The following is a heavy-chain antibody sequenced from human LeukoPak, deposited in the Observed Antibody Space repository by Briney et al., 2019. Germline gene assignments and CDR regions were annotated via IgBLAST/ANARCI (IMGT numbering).Heavy chain of an antibody. V-gene: IGHV4-4*07. Sequence: SETLSLTCTVSGGSISSYYWSWIRQPAGKGLEWIGRIYTSGSTNYNPSLKSRITISADTSNNQFSLKLSSVTAADTAVYYCAREVIAAHNWFDPWGQGTLVTVSS. CDR1: GGSISSYY. J-gene: IGHJ5*02. D-gene: IGHD6-6*01. CDR3: AREVIAAHNWFDP. CDR2: IYTSGST.